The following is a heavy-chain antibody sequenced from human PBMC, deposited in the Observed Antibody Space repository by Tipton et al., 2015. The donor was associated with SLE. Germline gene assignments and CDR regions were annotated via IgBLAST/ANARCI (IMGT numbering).Heavy chain of an antibody. D-gene: IGHD2-15*01. CDR2: VSSSGTT. V-gene: IGHV4-61*02. Sequence: TLSLTCTVSGGSVSRGSYSWSWIRQSAGKGLQWIGRVSSSGTTNYNPSLESRVTLSLDTSRNQFSLQLSAVTAADTAIYYCARDFCGSTCYSRPGHWFDPWGQGILVTVSS. CDR3: ARDFCGSTCYSRPGHWFDP. CDR1: GGSVSRGSYS. J-gene: IGHJ5*02.